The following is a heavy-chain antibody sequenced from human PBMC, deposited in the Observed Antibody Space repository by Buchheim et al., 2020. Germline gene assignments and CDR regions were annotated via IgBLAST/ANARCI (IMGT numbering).Heavy chain of an antibody. CDR3: AGVKTKSYGMDV. CDR1: GYIFTTYY. CDR2: INPSDGTT. V-gene: IGHV1-46*01. J-gene: IGHJ6*02. Sequence: QVQLVQSGAEVKEPGASVKVSCKASGYIFTTYYMHWVRQAPGPGLEWMGVINPSDGTTSYTQKFRGRVTMTRDTSTSTVYIEWSSLRSEDTTVYYCAGVKTKSYGMDVGGQGTT.